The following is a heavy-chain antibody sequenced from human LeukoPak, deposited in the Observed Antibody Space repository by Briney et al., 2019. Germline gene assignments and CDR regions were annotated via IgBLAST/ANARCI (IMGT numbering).Heavy chain of an antibody. J-gene: IGHJ4*02. CDR3: ARQPVSRHDYFDS. V-gene: IGHV3-7*01. CDR2: IKEDGSVQ. CDR1: GFIFSSYW. D-gene: IGHD6-13*01. Sequence: PGGSLRLSCADSGFIFSSYWMSWVRQAPGKGLEWVANIKEDGSVQYYVDSVKGRFTISRDNVKKSLYLQLNSLRAEDTAIYYCARQPVSRHDYFDSWGQGTLVTVSS.